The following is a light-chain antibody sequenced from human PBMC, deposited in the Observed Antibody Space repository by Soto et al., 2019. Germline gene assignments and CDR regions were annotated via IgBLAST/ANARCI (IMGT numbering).Light chain of an antibody. Sequence: QSVLTQPPSVSAAPGQKVTISCSGSSSNIGSNYVSWYQHLPGTAPKLLIYENDKRPSGIPDRFSGSKSGTSATLGITGLQTGDEAVFYCGTWDSSLSAGVFGTGTKVTVL. CDR1: SSNIGSNY. CDR2: END. J-gene: IGLJ1*01. V-gene: IGLV1-51*01. CDR3: GTWDSSLSAGV.